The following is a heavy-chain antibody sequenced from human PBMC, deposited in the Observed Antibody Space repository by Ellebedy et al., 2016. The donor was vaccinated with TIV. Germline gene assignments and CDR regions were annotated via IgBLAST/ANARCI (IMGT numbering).Heavy chain of an antibody. CDR2: INPSGGRI. Sequence: ASVKVSCXASGYTFSNYYIHWVRQAPGQGLEWMGLINPSGGRISYAQNFQGRVTMTRATSTSTVYMELRSLRSDDTAVYYCARLPCGSTSCGGQAFDIWGQGTMVTVSS. D-gene: IGHD2-2*01. J-gene: IGHJ3*02. CDR3: ARLPCGSTSCGGQAFDI. V-gene: IGHV1-46*01. CDR1: GYTFSNYY.